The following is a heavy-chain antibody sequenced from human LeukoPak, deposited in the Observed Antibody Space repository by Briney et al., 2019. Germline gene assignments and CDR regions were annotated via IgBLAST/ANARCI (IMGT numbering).Heavy chain of an antibody. Sequence: PGGSLRLSCAASGFTLSSYAMSWVRQAPGKGLEWVSVISGSGGSTHYADSVKGRFIISRDNSKNTLYLQMNSLRAEDTAVYYCAEASAAAVPPAGYWGQGTLVTVSS. V-gene: IGHV3-23*01. CDR1: GFTLSSYA. CDR3: AEASAAAVPPAGY. J-gene: IGHJ4*02. CDR2: ISGSGGST. D-gene: IGHD6-13*01.